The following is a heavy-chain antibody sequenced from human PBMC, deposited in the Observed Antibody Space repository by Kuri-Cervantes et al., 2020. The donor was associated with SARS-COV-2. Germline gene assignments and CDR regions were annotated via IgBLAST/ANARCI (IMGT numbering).Heavy chain of an antibody. CDR3: TRDLEAYYYDSSGWVV. Sequence: GGSLRLSCAASGFTFSNYVMSWVRQAPGKGLEWVGFIRSKAYGGTTEYAASVKGRFTISRDDSKSIAYLQMNSLKTEDTAVYYCTRDLEAYYYDSSGWVVWGQGTLVTVSS. CDR2: IRSKAYGGTT. CDR1: GFTFSNYV. D-gene: IGHD3-22*01. J-gene: IGHJ4*02. V-gene: IGHV3-49*04.